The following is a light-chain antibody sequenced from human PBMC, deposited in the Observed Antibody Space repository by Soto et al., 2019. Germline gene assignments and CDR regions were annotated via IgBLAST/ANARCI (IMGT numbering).Light chain of an antibody. Sequence: DIQMTQSPSSLSVSVGDTVTITCRASQSITNYLTWFQQKPGKAPSLLIFAADNLQDGVPSRFSGSGSGRDFSLTISSLQPEDFATYYCQQSYDMPWTFGQGTKVEIK. J-gene: IGKJ1*01. V-gene: IGKV1-39*01. CDR3: QQSYDMPWT. CDR1: QSITNY. CDR2: AAD.